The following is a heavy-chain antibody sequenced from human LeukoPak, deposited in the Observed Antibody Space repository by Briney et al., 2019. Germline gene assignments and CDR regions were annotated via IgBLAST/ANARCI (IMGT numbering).Heavy chain of an antibody. V-gene: IGHV3-30*03. J-gene: IGHJ6*02. CDR3: AILWFGEVGNYYYYGMNV. D-gene: IGHD3-10*01. CDR2: ISYDGSNK. CDR1: GFTFSSYG. Sequence: GGSLRLSCAASGFTFSSYGMHWVRQAPGKGLEWVAVISYDGSNKYYADSVKGRFTISRDNSKNTLYLQMNSLRAEDTAVYYCAILWFGEVGNYYYYGMNVWGQGTTVTVSS.